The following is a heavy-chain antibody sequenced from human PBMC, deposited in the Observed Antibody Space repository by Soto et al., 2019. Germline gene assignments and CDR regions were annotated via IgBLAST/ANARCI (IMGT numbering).Heavy chain of an antibody. CDR3: ARDNFYYGMDV. J-gene: IGHJ6*02. V-gene: IGHV4-30-2*01. Sequence: PSETLSLTCAVSGDSIGTSGYSWNWIRQPPGKGLEWIGYISHSGSTYSIPSLKSRVTISVDRSNNQFSLKLSSVTAADTAVYYCARDNFYYGMDVWGQGITVTVSS. CDR1: GDSIGTSGYS. CDR2: ISHSGST.